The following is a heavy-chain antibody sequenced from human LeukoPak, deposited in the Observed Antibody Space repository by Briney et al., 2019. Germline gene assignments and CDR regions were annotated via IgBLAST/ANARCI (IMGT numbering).Heavy chain of an antibody. Sequence: GGSVKLSCTASGFSFSTYCMSWVRRAPGQGLEWVASINHDGSEKYYVDSVKGRFTISRDNAKNSLYLQMNSLRAEDTAVYYCARAGNWNDGGYFDYWGQGTLVTVSS. CDR1: GFSFSTYC. CDR3: ARAGNWNDGGYFDY. V-gene: IGHV3-7*01. CDR2: INHDGSEK. J-gene: IGHJ4*02. D-gene: IGHD1-20*01.